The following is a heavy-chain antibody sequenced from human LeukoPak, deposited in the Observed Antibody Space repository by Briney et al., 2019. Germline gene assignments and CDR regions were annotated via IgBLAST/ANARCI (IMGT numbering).Heavy chain of an antibody. Sequence: SLRLSCAASGFTFSTYWMSWVRQAPGKGLEWVSGISWNSGSIGYADSVKGRFTISRDNAKNSLYLQMNSLRAEDMALYYCAKDRAAAALYYMDVWGKGTTVTVSS. D-gene: IGHD6-13*01. CDR2: ISWNSGSI. CDR3: AKDRAAAALYYMDV. J-gene: IGHJ6*03. CDR1: GFTFSTYW. V-gene: IGHV3-9*03.